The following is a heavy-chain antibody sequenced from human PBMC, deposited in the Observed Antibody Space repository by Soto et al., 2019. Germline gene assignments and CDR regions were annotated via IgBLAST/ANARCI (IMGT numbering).Heavy chain of an antibody. J-gene: IGHJ4*02. V-gene: IGHV4-39*01. D-gene: IGHD2-15*01. CDR1: GGSISSSSYY. CDR2: IYYSGST. CDR3: ARHRTKRVGYCSGGSCPPLDY. Sequence: QLQLQESGPGLVKPSETLSLTCTVSGGSISSSSYYWGWIRQPPGKGLEWTGSIYYSGSTYYNPSLKSRVTISVDTSKNQFSLKLSSVTAADTAVYYCARHRTKRVGYCSGGSCPPLDYWGQGTLVTVSS.